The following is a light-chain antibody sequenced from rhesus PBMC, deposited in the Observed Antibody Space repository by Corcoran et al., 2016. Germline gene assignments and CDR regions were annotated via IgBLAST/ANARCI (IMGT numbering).Light chain of an antibody. CDR2: LGS. CDR1: QSLLHSNGYTY. Sequence: DIVMTQTPLSLPVTPGEPASFPCSSSQSLLHSNGYTYLFWYLQNPGQSPQLLIHLGSNRASGVPDRFSGSGSGTDFTLEISRVEAEDVGVYYCLQDIQLPLTFGGGTKVEIK. J-gene: IGKJ4*01. V-gene: IGKV2-91*01. CDR3: LQDIQLPLT.